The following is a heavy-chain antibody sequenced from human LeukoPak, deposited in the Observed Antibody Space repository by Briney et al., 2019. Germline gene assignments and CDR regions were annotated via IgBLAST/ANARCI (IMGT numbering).Heavy chain of an antibody. V-gene: IGHV3-43*01. CDR1: GFTFDDYT. J-gene: IGHJ6*03. CDR2: ISWDGGST. Sequence: GESLRLSCAASGFTFDDYTMHWVRQAPGKGLEWVSLISWDGGSTYYADSVKGRFTISRDNSKNSLYLQMNSLRTEDTALYYCAKSLGNYYYYMDVWGKGTTVTVSS. CDR3: AKSLGNYYYYMDV.